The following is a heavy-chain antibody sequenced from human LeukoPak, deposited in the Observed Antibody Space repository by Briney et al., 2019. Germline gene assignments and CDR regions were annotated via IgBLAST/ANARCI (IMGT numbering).Heavy chain of an antibody. CDR3: ARVSSPDRRGPTDRKAFDI. Sequence: PGGSLRLSCAASGFTFSSYAMSWVRQAPGKGLEWVSYISSSSSTIYYADSVKGRFTISRDNAKNSLYLQMNSLRAEDTAVYYCARVSSPDRRGPTDRKAFDIWGQGTMVTVSS. D-gene: IGHD3-10*01. J-gene: IGHJ3*02. V-gene: IGHV3-48*01. CDR1: GFTFSSYA. CDR2: ISSSSSTI.